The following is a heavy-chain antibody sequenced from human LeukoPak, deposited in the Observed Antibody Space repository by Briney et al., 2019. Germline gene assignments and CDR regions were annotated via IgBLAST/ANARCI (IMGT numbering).Heavy chain of an antibody. Sequence: GGSLRLSCTGSGFTFSSYWMTWVRQAPGKGLEWVANIKRDGSETDYVDSVEGRFTISRDNARNSMYLQMNSLRAEDSAVYYCARDRAAIRHWGQGTLVTVSS. CDR2: IKRDGSET. CDR1: GFTFSSYW. J-gene: IGHJ4*02. D-gene: IGHD2-2*02. CDR3: ARDRAAIRH. V-gene: IGHV3-7*01.